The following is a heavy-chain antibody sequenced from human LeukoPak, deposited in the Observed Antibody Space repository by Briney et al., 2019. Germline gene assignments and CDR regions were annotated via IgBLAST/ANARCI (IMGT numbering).Heavy chain of an antibody. D-gene: IGHD2-2*01. CDR1: GYTFTGYY. CDR3: ARDTRPLDIVVVPAARKDEDL. J-gene: IGHJ4*02. CDR2: INPNSGGT. V-gene: IGHV1-2*06. Sequence: GASVKVSCKASGYTFTGYYMHWVRQAPGQGLEWMGRINPNSGGTNYAQKFQGRVTMTRDTSISTAYMELSRLRSDDTAVYYCARDTRPLDIVVVPAARKDEDLWGQGTLVTVSS.